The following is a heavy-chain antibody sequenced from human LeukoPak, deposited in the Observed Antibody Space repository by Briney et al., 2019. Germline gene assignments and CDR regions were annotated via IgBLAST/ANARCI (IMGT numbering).Heavy chain of an antibody. CDR3: ARDREGGMDV. V-gene: IGHV4-39*07. J-gene: IGHJ6*02. CDR2: IYYSGST. CDR1: GGSISSSSYY. D-gene: IGHD1-26*01. Sequence: SETLSLTCTVSGGSISSSSYYWGWIRQPPGKGLEWIGSIYYSGSTYYNPSLKSRVTISVDTSKNQFSLKLSSVTAADTAVYYCARDREGGMDVWGQGTTVTVSS.